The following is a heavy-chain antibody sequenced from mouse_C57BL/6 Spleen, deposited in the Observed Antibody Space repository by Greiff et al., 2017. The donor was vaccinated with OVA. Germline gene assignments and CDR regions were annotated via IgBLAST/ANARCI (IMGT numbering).Heavy chain of an antibody. CDR1: GFNIKDDY. Sequence: VQLKQSGAELVRPGASVKLSCTASGFNIKDDYMHWVKQRPEQGLEWIGWIDPENGDTEYASKFQGKATITADTSSNTAYLQLSSLTSEDTAVYYCTSPEAWFAYWGQGTLVTVSA. CDR3: TSPEAWFAY. J-gene: IGHJ3*01. CDR2: IDPENGDT. V-gene: IGHV14-4*01.